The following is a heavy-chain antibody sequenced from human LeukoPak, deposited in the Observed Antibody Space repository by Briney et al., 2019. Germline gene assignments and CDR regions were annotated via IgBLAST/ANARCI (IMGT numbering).Heavy chain of an antibody. J-gene: IGHJ4*02. CDR2: ISGSGGNT. D-gene: IGHD1-14*01. CDR1: GFTFSSYA. V-gene: IGHV3-23*01. Sequence: PGGSLRLSCAASGFTFSSYAMSWVRQAPGKGLEWVSAISGSGGNTYYADSVKGRFTMSRDNSKNTLYLQMNSLRAEDTAVYYCARRGDRGGFDYWGQGTLVTVSS. CDR3: ARRGDRGGFDY.